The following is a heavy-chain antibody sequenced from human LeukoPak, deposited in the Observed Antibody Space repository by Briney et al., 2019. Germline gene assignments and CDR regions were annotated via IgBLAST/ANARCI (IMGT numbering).Heavy chain of an antibody. D-gene: IGHD5-24*01. Sequence: PGGSLRLSCAASGFTFNKYGMHWVRQTPGKGLEWVAVISFDGGNKYYEDSVKGRFSISRDNSKNTLYLQMNSLRAEDTAVYYCAKGRVRRDTLGFDYWGQGTLVTVSS. CDR1: GFTFNKYG. CDR3: AKGRVRRDTLGFDY. V-gene: IGHV3-30*18. J-gene: IGHJ4*02. CDR2: ISFDGGNK.